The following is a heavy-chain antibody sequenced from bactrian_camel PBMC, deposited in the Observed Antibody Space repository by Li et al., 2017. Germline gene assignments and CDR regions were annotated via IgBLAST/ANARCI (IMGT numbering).Heavy chain of an antibody. J-gene: IGHJ4*01. D-gene: IGHD2*01. V-gene: IGHV3S55*01. CDR3: AAGGGNGAFCYTGERSMDY. Sequence: HVQLVESGGGSVQAGGSLRLSCAASGDISGGYCMAWFREAPGKDREAVAIFDRDGTTNYADSVKGRFTISQDNAKNTLYLQMNSLKPEDTAMYYCAAGGGNGAFCYTGERSMDYWGQGTQVTVS. CDR1: GDISGGYC. CDR2: FDRDGTT.